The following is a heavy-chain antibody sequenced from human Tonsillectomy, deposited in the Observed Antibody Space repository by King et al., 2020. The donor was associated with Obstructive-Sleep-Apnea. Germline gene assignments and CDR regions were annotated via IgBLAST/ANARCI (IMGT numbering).Heavy chain of an antibody. CDR1: GFTFEYYA. J-gene: IGHJ4*02. CDR2: MSWKSGRG. Sequence: VQLVESGGGLVQPGRSLRLSCAASGFTFEYYAMHWGRQAPGKGLEWVSGMSWKSGRGGFGDCVKGRFTISRDNAKNSLSLQMNSLRTEDTALYYCAKDSHIVPARRIDYWGQGTLVTVS. D-gene: IGHD2-15*01. CDR3: AKDSHIVPARRIDY. V-gene: IGHV3-9*01.